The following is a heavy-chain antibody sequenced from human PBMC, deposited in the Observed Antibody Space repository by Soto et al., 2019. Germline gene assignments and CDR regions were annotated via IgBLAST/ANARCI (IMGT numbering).Heavy chain of an antibody. V-gene: IGHV4-39*01. CDR1: GGPIRDSTYY. Sequence: QLLLQESGPGLVKPSETLSLTCSVSGGPIRDSTYYWAWIRQPPGKSLEWIGTIFYAGGTFYTPSTKSRVTLSVDTSKNQFSLKLRSVTAADTAVYYCARQTSGYYYGWFDPWGQGTLVTVSS. D-gene: IGHD3-22*01. CDR3: ARQTSGYYYGWFDP. CDR2: IFYAGGT. J-gene: IGHJ5*02.